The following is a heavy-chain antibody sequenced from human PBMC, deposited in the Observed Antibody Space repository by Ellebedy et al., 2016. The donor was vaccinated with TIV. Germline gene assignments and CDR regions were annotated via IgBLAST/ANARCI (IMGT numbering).Heavy chain of an antibody. Sequence: MPGGSLRLSCAASGLIFSDYYMNWIRQPPGKGLEWIASFFYGGSTYYNPSLKSRLIISEDTSNNQFSLKLKSVTAADTAVYYCARHAWGDFDYWGQGTLVTVSS. D-gene: IGHD3-16*01. CDR2: FFYGGST. J-gene: IGHJ4*02. CDR3: ARHAWGDFDY. V-gene: IGHV4-38-2*01. CDR1: GLIFSDYY.